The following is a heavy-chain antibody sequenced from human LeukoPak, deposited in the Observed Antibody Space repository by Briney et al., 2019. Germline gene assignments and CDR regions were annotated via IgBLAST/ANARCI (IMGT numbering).Heavy chain of an antibody. CDR3: ATTNYGSGSYYPDY. J-gene: IGHJ4*02. CDR1: GYTLTELS. Sequence: ASVKVSCKVSGYTLTELSMHWVRQAPGKGLEWMGGFDPEDGETIYAQKFQGRVTMTEDTSTDTAYMELSSLRSEDTAACYCATTNYGSGSYYPDYWGQGTLVTVSS. CDR2: FDPEDGET. D-gene: IGHD3-10*01. V-gene: IGHV1-24*01.